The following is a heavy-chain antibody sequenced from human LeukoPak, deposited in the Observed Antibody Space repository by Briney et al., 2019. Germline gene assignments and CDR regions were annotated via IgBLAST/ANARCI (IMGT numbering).Heavy chain of an antibody. CDR3: ARGVWTAQYYYYYYYMDV. CDR1: GGSFSGYY. V-gene: IGHV4-34*01. Sequence: PSETLSLTCAVYGGSFSGYYWSWIRQPPGKGLEWIGEINHSGSTNYNPSLRSRVTISVDTSKNQFSLKLSSVTAADTAMYYCARGVWTAQYYYYYYYMDVWGKGTTVTVSS. J-gene: IGHJ6*03. D-gene: IGHD3/OR15-3a*01. CDR2: INHSGST.